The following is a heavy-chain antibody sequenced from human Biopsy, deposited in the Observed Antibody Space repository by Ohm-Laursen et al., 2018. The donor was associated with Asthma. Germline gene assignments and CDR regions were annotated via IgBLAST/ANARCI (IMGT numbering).Heavy chain of an antibody. V-gene: IGHV1-69*01. CDR2: INSVFGTT. CDR1: GGTFNTYV. J-gene: IGHJ4*02. D-gene: IGHD2-2*01. Sequence: SSAKVSCKSLGGTFNTYVIGWVRQAPGQRLGWMGGINSVFGTTTYPQKFQDRVTITADDSTSTVYMELSSLRSEDTAVYYCARKAGSCISRTCYSLDFWGQGTLVTVSS. CDR3: ARKAGSCISRTCYSLDF.